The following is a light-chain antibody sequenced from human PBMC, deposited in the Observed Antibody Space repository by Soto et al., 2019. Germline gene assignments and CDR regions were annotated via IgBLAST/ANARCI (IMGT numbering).Light chain of an antibody. Sequence: QSALTQPAAVSGSPGQSITISCTGTSSDAGNYNFVSWYQQHPGKAPKVIIYEDSTRPSGVSNRISGSKSGNTASLTISGLQAEDEADYYCCSYAGSSTSCVFGRRTKLNGL. CDR1: SSDAGNYNF. CDR2: EDS. V-gene: IGLV2-23*01. CDR3: CSYAGSSTSCV. J-gene: IGLJ3*02.